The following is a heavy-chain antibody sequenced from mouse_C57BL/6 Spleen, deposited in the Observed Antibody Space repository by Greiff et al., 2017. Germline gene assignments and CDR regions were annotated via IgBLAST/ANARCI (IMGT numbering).Heavy chain of an antibody. J-gene: IGHJ4*01. CDR1: GFTFSDYY. Sequence: EVQRVESGGGLVQPGGSLKLSCAASGFTFSDYYMYWVRQTPEKRLEWVAYISNGGGSTYYTDTVKGRFTISRDNAKNTLYLQMSRLKSEDTAMEYCARRSYGPYAMEYWGQGTSVTVAS. CDR3: ARRSYGPYAMEY. CDR2: ISNGGGST. D-gene: IGHD2-10*02. V-gene: IGHV5-12*01.